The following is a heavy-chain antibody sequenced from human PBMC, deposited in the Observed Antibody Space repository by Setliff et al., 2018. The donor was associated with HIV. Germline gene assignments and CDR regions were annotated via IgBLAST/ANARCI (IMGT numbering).Heavy chain of an antibody. CDR1: GGSFSGFY. CDR3: AKALLLRREVDAFDI. D-gene: IGHD3-10*01. V-gene: IGHV4-34*10. J-gene: IGHJ3*02. CDR2: VTHSGTT. Sequence: SETLSLTCAVYGGSFSGFYWTFIRQSPGKGLEWIGEVTHSGTTTYDPSLKSRITISRDNAKNSLYLQMNSLRAEDTALYYCAKALLLRREVDAFDIWGQGTMVTVSS.